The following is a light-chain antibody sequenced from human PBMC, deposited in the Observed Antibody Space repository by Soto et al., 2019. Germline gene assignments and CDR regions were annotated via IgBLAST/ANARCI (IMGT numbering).Light chain of an antibody. CDR1: LGINSY. CDR2: GSS. Sequence: IHITQSPSSLCSSVGDRITITCRASLGINSYLNWYQQKPGQAPKRLIYGSSSLRSGVPSRFSESGSGNDFSLTISSMQPEDFETYFCKKTLSTNLTFGQGTKV. V-gene: IGKV1-39*01. CDR3: KKTLSTNLT. J-gene: IGKJ1*01.